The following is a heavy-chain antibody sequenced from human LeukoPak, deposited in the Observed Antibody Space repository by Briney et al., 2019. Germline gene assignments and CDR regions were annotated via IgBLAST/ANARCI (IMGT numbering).Heavy chain of an antibody. J-gene: IGHJ4*02. CDR2: IWYDGSNK. CDR3: ARDRGNSYFDY. Sequence: GGSLRLSCAASGFTFSSNGMHWVRQGPGKGLEWVTFIWYDGSNKYYADSVKGRFTISRDNSKNTLYLQMNSLRADDKAVYYCARDRGNSYFDYWGQGTLVTVSS. D-gene: IGHD1-26*01. V-gene: IGHV3-33*01. CDR1: GFTFSSNG.